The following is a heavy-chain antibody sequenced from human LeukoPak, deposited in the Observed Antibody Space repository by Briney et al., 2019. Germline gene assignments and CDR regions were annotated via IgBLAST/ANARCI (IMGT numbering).Heavy chain of an antibody. CDR3: AKDPCSSTSCDPYNWFDP. J-gene: IGHJ5*02. Sequence: GGSLRLSCAASGFTFSSYAMGWVRQAPGKGLEWVSAISGSGGSTYYADSVKGRFTISRDNSKNTLYLQMNSLRAEDTAVYYCAKDPCSSTSCDPYNWFDPWGQGTLVTVSS. V-gene: IGHV3-23*01. D-gene: IGHD2-2*01. CDR1: GFTFSSYA. CDR2: ISGSGGST.